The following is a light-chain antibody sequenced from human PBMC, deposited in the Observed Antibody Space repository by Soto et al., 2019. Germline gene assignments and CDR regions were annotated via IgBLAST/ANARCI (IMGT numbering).Light chain of an antibody. Sequence: EIVMTQSPATLSVSPGERATLSCRASQSVSSNLAWYQQKRGQGPRLLIYGASTRATDIPARFSGSGSGTEFTLTISSLQSEDFAVYYCHQYNNWPLWTFGQGTKVEIK. CDR1: QSVSSN. CDR3: HQYNNWPLWT. J-gene: IGKJ1*01. V-gene: IGKV3-15*01. CDR2: GAS.